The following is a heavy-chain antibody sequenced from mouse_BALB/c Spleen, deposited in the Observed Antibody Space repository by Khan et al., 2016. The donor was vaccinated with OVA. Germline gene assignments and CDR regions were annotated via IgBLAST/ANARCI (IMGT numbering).Heavy chain of an antibody. Sequence: DLVKPGASVKLSCKASGYTFTSYWIYWIKQRPGEGLEWIGRLGPGSGSTYYNEMFKDKATLTVDTSSSTSYIQLSSLSSEDSAVSFGARSNYYGGSLYAMDYWGQGTSVTVSS. V-gene: IGHV1S41*01. J-gene: IGHJ4*01. D-gene: IGHD1-1*01. CDR1: GYTFTSYW. CDR3: ARSNYYGGSLYAMDY. CDR2: LGPGSGST.